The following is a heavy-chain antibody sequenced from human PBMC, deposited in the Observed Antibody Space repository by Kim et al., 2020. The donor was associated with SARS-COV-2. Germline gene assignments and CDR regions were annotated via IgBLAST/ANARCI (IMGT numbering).Heavy chain of an antibody. D-gene: IGHD3-3*01. CDR3: ARGFADFGVVIGDY. V-gene: IGHV4-59*09. J-gene: IGHJ4*02. Sequence: PPLQSRVPISVDTSKNQFSLKLSSVTAADTAVYYCARGFADFGVVIGDYWGQGTLVTVSS.